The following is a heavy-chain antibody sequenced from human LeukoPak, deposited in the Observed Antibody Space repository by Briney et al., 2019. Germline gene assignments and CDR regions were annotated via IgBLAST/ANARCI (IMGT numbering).Heavy chain of an antibody. J-gene: IGHJ3*01. CDR3: ARSQYCSSTSCPHDAFDV. V-gene: IGHV1-69*13. D-gene: IGHD2-2*01. CDR2: IIPIFGTA. Sequence: SVKVSCKASGGTFSSYAISWVRQAPGQGLEWMGGIIPIFGTANYAQKFQGRVTITADESTSTAYMELSSLRSEDTAVYYCARSQYCSSTSCPHDAFDVWGQGTMVTVSS. CDR1: GGTFSSYA.